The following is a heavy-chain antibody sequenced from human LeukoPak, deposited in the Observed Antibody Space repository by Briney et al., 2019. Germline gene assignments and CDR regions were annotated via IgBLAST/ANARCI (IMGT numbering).Heavy chain of an antibody. Sequence: GGSLRLSCVASGFTFSGYAMHWVRQAPGKGLEYVSAISSNGGSTYYANSVKGRFTISRDNSKNTLYLQMGSLRAEDMAVYYCARDLYDSSGLDAFDIWGQGTMVTVSS. J-gene: IGHJ3*02. V-gene: IGHV3-64*01. CDR3: ARDLYDSSGLDAFDI. CDR2: ISSNGGST. CDR1: GFTFSGYA. D-gene: IGHD3-22*01.